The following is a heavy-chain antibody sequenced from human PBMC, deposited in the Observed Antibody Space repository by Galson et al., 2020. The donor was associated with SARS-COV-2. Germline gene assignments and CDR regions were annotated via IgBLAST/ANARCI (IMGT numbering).Heavy chain of an antibody. D-gene: IGHD2-2*01. CDR2: FIPVPGTA. CDR3: ARALGGTVVVPAALDY. J-gene: IGHJ4*02. V-gene: IGHV1-69*01. CDR1: GGTFSSSA. Sequence: KISCKASGGTFSSSAISWVRQAPGQGLESLGGFIPVPGTATYAPKFQDRVSITADDSTRTADMDLNSLTSEDTAVYYCARALGGTVVVPAALDYWGQGTLVTVSS.